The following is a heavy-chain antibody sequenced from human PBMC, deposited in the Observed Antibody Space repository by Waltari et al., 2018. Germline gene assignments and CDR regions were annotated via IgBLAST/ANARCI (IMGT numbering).Heavy chain of an antibody. D-gene: IGHD6-13*01. J-gene: IGHJ6*02. CDR3: ASDGARSIAAVGYYGMDV. Sequence: QVQLQDSGPGLVQPSETLSLTCPVSGSSIRCASSSGWFRQPPGPRLEWIGSIYPSGSSSYTPSLNSRVTMSVDTSKNQFSLKLSSVTAADTAVYYCASDGARSIAAVGYYGMDVWGQGTTVTVSS. V-gene: IGHV4-38-2*02. CDR1: GSSIRCASS. CDR2: IYPSGSS.